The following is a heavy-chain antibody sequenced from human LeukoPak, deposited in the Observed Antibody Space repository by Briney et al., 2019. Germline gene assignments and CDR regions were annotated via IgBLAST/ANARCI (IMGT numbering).Heavy chain of an antibody. Sequence: SETLSLTCTVSGGSISSGSYYWSWIRQPAGKGLEWIGRIYTSGSTNYNPSLKSRVTISVDTSKNQFSLKLSSVTAADTAVYYCARSSSWYASYYFDYWGQGTLVTVSS. D-gene: IGHD6-13*01. J-gene: IGHJ4*02. V-gene: IGHV4-61*02. CDR1: GGSISSGSYY. CDR2: IYTSGST. CDR3: ARSSSWYASYYFDY.